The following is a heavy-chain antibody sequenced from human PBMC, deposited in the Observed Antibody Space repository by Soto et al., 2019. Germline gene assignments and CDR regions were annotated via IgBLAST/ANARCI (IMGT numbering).Heavy chain of an antibody. CDR3: ARGCSSTSCYRYYYYYGMDV. CDR1: GGSFSGYY. Sequence: QVQLQQWGAGLLKPSETLSLTCAVYGGSFSGYYWSWIRQPPGKGLEWIGEINHSGSTNYNPSLNSRVTNSVDPSKNQFSLKLSSVTAADTAVYYCARGCSSTSCYRYYYYYGMDVWGQGTTVTVSS. V-gene: IGHV4-34*01. CDR2: INHSGST. J-gene: IGHJ6*02. D-gene: IGHD2-2*02.